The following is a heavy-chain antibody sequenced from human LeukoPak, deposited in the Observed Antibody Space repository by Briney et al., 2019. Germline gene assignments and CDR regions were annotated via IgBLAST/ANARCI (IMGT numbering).Heavy chain of an antibody. D-gene: IGHD3-16*01. V-gene: IGHV3-73*01. CDR2: VKTRANSYVT. Sequence: PGGSLRLSCAASGFIFSGSTMHWVRRSSGRGLEWVGHVKTRANSYVTAYDVSLKGRVTSSRDDSMNTAFLQMDSLKVDDTAVYYCARSFAGMDIWGQGTTVTVSS. CDR1: GFIFSGST. J-gene: IGHJ6*02. CDR3: ARSFAGMDI.